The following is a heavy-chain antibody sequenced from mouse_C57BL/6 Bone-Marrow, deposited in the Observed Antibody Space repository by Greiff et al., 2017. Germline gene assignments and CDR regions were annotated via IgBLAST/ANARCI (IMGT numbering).Heavy chain of an antibody. CDR2: IYPGSGST. Sequence: QVQLQQPGAELVKPGASVKMSCKASGYTFTSYWITWVKQRPGQGLEWIGDIYPGSGSTNYNEKFKSKATLTVDTSSSTAYMQLSSLTSEDSAVYYWARLDYSNRAWFAYWGQGTLVTVSA. CDR3: ARLDYSNRAWFAY. V-gene: IGHV1-55*01. CDR1: GYTFTSYW. J-gene: IGHJ3*01. D-gene: IGHD2-5*01.